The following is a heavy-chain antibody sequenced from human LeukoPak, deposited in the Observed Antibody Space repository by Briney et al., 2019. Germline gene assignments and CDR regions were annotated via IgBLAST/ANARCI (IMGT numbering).Heavy chain of an antibody. V-gene: IGHV4-31*03. D-gene: IGHD3-9*01. CDR1: GGSISSGGYY. J-gene: IGHJ4*02. CDR3: ARAPRFVYYDILTGYDY. Sequence: SETLSLTCTVSGGSISSGGYYWSWIRQHPGKGLEWIGYIYYSGSTYYNPSLKSRVTISVDTSKNQFSLKLSSVTAADTAVYYCARAPRFVYYDILTGYDYCGQGTLVTASS. CDR2: IYYSGST.